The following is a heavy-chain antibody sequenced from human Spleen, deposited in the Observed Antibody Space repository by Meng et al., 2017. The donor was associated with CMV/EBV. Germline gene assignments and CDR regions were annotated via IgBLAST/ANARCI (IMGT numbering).Heavy chain of an antibody. CDR3: ASLAITGTNGMDV. Sequence: GESLKISCAASGFTSSYAWLTWVRQTTGKGLEWVSAIGTAGDTYYPGSVKGRFTISRDNAKNTLFLQMHSLRAEDTAVYYCASLAITGTNGMDVWGQGTTVTVSS. D-gene: IGHD1-7*01. V-gene: IGHV3-13*01. CDR2: IGTAGDT. CDR1: GFTSSYAW. J-gene: IGHJ6*02.